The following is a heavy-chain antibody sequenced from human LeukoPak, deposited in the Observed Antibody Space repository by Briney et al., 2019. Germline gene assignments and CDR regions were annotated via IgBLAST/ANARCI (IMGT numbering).Heavy chain of an antibody. J-gene: IGHJ6*02. CDR3: VKDYHGMDV. CDR2: IRNDGSDE. D-gene: IGHD3-16*02. Sequence: GRPLRLSCAASEFTFGTYGMHWVRQAPGKGLEWVAAIRNDGSDENYADSVKGRFTISRDNSKNTLYLQMSSLRAEDTAVYYCVKDYHGMDVWGQGTTVTVSS. V-gene: IGHV3-33*06. CDR1: EFTFGTYG.